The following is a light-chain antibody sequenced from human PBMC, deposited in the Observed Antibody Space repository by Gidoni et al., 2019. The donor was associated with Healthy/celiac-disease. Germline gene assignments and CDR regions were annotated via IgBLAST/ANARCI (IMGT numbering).Light chain of an antibody. Sequence: DIQMTQSPSSLSASVGDRVTITCRASQSISSSLNWYQQKPGKAPQLLIYAAASLQSGGPSRFSGSGSGTDVTLTISSLQPEDFATYYCQQCYSTPWTFXXXTKVEIK. CDR2: AAA. V-gene: IGKV1-39*01. J-gene: IGKJ1*01. CDR1: QSISSS. CDR3: QQCYSTPWT.